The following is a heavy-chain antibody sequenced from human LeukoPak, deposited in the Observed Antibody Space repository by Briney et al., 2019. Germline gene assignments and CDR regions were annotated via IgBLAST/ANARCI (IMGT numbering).Heavy chain of an antibody. CDR2: IIPIFGTT. V-gene: IGHV1-69*13. D-gene: IGHD3-22*01. Sequence: SVKVSCKASGGTFSSYAISWVRQAPGQGLEWMGGIIPIFGTTNYAQKFQGRVTITADESTTTAYMELSSLRSEDTAVYHCASGTYYGRSGYYSFDYWGPGTLVTVSS. CDR3: ASGTYYGRSGYYSFDY. J-gene: IGHJ4*02. CDR1: GGTFSSYA.